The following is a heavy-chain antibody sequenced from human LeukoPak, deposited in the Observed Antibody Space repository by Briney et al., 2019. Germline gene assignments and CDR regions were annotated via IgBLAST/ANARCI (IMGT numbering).Heavy chain of an antibody. Sequence: ASVKVSCKASGYTFTSYAMHWVRQAPGQRLEWMGWINAGNGNTKYSQKFQGRVTITRDTSASTAYMELSSLRSEDTAVYYCARGVLIYSNYDNWFDPWGQGTLVTVSS. D-gene: IGHD4-11*01. J-gene: IGHJ5*02. V-gene: IGHV1-3*01. CDR1: GYTFTSYA. CDR3: ARGVLIYSNYDNWFDP. CDR2: INAGNGNT.